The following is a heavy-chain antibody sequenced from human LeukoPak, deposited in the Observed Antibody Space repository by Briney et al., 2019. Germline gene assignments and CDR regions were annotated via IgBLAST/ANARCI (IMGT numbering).Heavy chain of an antibody. V-gene: IGHV5-51*01. CDR3: ARSIATVTTFDYGMDV. D-gene: IGHD4-17*01. CDR2: IYPGDSDT. CDR1: GYSFTSYW. Sequence: PGESLKISRKGSGYSFTSYWIGWVRQMPGKGLEWMGIIYPGDSDTRYSPSFQGQVTISADKSISTAYLQWSSLKASDTAMYYCARSIATVTTFDYGMDVWGQGTTVTVSS. J-gene: IGHJ6*02.